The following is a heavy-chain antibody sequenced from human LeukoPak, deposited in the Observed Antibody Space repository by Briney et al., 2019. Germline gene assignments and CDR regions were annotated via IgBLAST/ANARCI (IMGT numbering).Heavy chain of an antibody. V-gene: IGHV3-21*01. CDR2: ITSSSSYT. Sequence: PGGSLRLSCAAPGITFSNYNMNWVRQAPGKGLEWISSITSSSSYTFHADSVKGRFTISRDNAKNSLYLQMNSLRVEDTAVYYWARDPYNGAYSEGYYYYFMDVWGKGTTVTVSS. J-gene: IGHJ6*03. CDR3: ARDPYNGAYSEGYYYYFMDV. CDR1: GITFSNYN. D-gene: IGHD1-1*01.